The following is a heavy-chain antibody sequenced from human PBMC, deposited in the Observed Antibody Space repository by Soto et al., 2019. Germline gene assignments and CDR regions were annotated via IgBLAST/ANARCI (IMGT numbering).Heavy chain of an antibody. J-gene: IGHJ6*03. D-gene: IGHD1-26*01. CDR3: ASKGAVGNDFYYSDV. CDR2: MNPNSGNT. Sequence: ASVKVSCKASGYTFTSYDINWVRQASGQGLEWMGCMNPNSGNTGYAQKFQDCVTMTRNTSISTADMDQMSLRYEDTAVYYCASKGAVGNDFYYSDVWGIWTTVTVSS. V-gene: IGHV1-8*02. CDR1: GYTFTSYD.